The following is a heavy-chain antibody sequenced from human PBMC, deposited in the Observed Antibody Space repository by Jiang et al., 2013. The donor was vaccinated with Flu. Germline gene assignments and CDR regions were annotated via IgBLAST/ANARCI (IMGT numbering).Heavy chain of an antibody. CDR3: ARAYYYDSSGYYQNYYFDY. CDR2: IIPIFGTA. D-gene: IGHD3-22*01. V-gene: IGHV1-69*06. J-gene: IGHJ4*02. CDR1: GGTFSSYA. Sequence: SGAEVKKPGSSVKVSCKASGGTFSSYAISWVRQAPGQGLEWMGGIIPIFGTANYAQKFQGRVTITADKSTSTAYMELSSLRSEDTAVYYCARAYYYDSSGYYQNYYFDYWGQGTLVTVSS.